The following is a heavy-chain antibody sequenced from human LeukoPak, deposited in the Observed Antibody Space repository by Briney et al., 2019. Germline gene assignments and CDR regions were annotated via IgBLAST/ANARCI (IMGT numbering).Heavy chain of an antibody. J-gene: IGHJ5*02. CDR2: ISSSSSYI. CDR3: ARDQRQQPSNWFDP. V-gene: IGHV3-21*01. Sequence: PGGSLRLSCAASGFTFSSYSMNWVRQAPGKGLEWFSSISSSSSYIYYADSVKGRFTISRDNAKNSLYLQMNSLRAEDTAVYYCARDQRQQPSNWFDPWGQGTLVTVSS. D-gene: IGHD6-13*01. CDR1: GFTFSSYS.